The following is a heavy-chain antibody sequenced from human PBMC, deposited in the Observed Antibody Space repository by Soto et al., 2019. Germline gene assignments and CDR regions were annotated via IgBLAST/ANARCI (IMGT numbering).Heavy chain of an antibody. CDR3: ARRQWLVTQAAEGDYYYGMDD. V-gene: IGHV5-10-1*01. Sequence: SLKISCKGSGYSFTRYWISWVRQMPGKGLEWMGRIDPSDSYTSYSPSFQGHVTISADKSISTSYLQWSSLKASDTAMYYCARRQWLVTQAAEGDYYYGMDDWGQGTTVTFSS. CDR1: GYSFTRYW. D-gene: IGHD6-19*01. J-gene: IGHJ6*02. CDR2: IDPSDSYT.